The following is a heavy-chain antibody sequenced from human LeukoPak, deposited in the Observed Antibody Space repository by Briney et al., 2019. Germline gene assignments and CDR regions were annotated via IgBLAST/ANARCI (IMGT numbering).Heavy chain of an antibody. J-gene: IGHJ4*02. CDR3: AGSSSGLFDY. CDR2: IYYSGST. Sequence: SETLSLTCTVSGGSISSYYWSWIRQPPGKGLEWIGYIYYSGSTNYNPSLKSRVTISVDTSKNQFSLKLSSVTAADTAVYYCAGSSSGLFDYWGQGTLVTVSS. D-gene: IGHD6-6*01. CDR1: GGSISSYY. V-gene: IGHV4-59*12.